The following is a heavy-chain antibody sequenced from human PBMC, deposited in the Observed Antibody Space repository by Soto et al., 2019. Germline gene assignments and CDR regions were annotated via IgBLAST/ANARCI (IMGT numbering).Heavy chain of an antibody. Sequence: TLYLTFAVPGGSFTCRHSCSRVRNPLGKGLEWIGEIYHSGSTNDDPSLKSRVTISVDKSKTQFSLKLSSVTAADTAVYYCAGLNFDLLTGKYAFDIWGQGTMVS. D-gene: IGHD3-9*01. CDR2: IYHSGST. J-gene: IGHJ3*02. CDR3: AGLNFDLLTGKYAFDI. CDR1: GGSFTCRHS. V-gene: IGHV4-4*02.